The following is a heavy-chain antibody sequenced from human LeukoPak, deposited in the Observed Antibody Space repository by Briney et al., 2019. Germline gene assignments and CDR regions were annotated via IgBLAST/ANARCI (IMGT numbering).Heavy chain of an antibody. CDR2: IYIDGTT. Sequence: GGSLRLSRAASGFIVSHNYMTWVRQAPGKGLEWISVIYIDGTTYYADSVKGRFTISRDNSKNTLYLQMNSLRAEDTAVYYCARDWPVGATDDAFDIWGQGAMVTVSS. V-gene: IGHV3-53*01. CDR3: ARDWPVGATDDAFDI. J-gene: IGHJ3*02. CDR1: GFIVSHNY. D-gene: IGHD1-26*01.